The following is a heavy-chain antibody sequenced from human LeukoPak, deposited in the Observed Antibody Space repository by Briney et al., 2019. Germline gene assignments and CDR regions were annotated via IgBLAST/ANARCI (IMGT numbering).Heavy chain of an antibody. D-gene: IGHD1/OR15-1a*01. V-gene: IGHV5-51*01. CDR2: IYPGDSGT. CDR3: ARHSEQYYFDY. Sequence: GESLKISCKGSGYSFTNYWIGWVRQMPGKGLEWMGIIYPGDSGTRYSPSSQGQVTISADKSISTAYLQWSSLKASDTAMYYCARHSEQYYFDYWGQGTLVTVSS. J-gene: IGHJ4*02. CDR1: GYSFTNYW.